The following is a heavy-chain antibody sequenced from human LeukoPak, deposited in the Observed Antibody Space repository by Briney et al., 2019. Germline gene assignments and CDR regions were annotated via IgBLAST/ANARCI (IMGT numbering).Heavy chain of an antibody. V-gene: IGHV1-69*13. J-gene: IGHJ4*02. D-gene: IGHD3-9*01. Sequence: GASVKVSCKASGGTFSSYAISWVRPAPGQGLEWMGGIIPIFGTANYAQKFQGRVTITADESTSTAYMELSSLRSEDTAVYYCARARNFDWLFDYWGQGTLVTVSS. CDR1: GGTFSSYA. CDR3: ARARNFDWLFDY. CDR2: IIPIFGTA.